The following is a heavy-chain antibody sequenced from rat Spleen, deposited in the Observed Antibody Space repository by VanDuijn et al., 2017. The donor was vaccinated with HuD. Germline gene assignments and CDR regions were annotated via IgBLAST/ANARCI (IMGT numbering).Heavy chain of an antibody. CDR3: TTTLPYYYAKGYYVMDA. CDR2: LSTSGDSA. D-gene: IGHD1-1*01. J-gene: IGHJ4*01. CDR1: GFTFSNYG. V-gene: IGHV5-27*01. Sequence: EVELVESGGGLVQPGRSMKLSCAASGFTFSNYGMAWVRQAPTKGLEWVASLSTSGDSAYYRDSVKGRFTISRDNAKSTLYLQMDSLRSEDTATYYCTTTLPYYYAKGYYVMDAWGQGASVTVSS.